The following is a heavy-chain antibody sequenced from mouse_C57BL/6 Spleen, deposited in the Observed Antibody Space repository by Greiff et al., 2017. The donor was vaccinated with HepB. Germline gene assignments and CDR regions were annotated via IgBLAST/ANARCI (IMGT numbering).Heavy chain of an antibody. CDR1: GYTFTSYW. CDR3: ARGGWDLDYDGSSVFAD. Sequence: QVQLQQPGAELVKPGASVKMSCKASGYTFTSYWITWVKQRPGQGLEWIGDIYPGSGSTNYNEKFKSKATLTVDTSSSTAYMQLSSLTSEDSAVYYCARGGWDLDYDGSSVFADWGQGTLVTVSA. V-gene: IGHV1-55*01. CDR2: IYPGSGST. D-gene: IGHD1-1*01. J-gene: IGHJ3*01.